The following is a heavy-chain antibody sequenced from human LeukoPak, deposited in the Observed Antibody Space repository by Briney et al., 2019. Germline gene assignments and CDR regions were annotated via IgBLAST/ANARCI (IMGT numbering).Heavy chain of an antibody. Sequence: GGSLRLSCAATGFTFSRYAMSWVRQAPGKGLEWVSLISGSGGSTKYADSVKGRFTISRDNSKNTLYLQMNSLRAEDTAVYYCAKDQYDSSGPFDNGGQGPLAKVSS. J-gene: IGHJ4*02. CDR3: AKDQYDSSGPFDN. D-gene: IGHD3-22*01. CDR1: GFTFSRYA. V-gene: IGHV3-23*01. CDR2: ISGSGGST.